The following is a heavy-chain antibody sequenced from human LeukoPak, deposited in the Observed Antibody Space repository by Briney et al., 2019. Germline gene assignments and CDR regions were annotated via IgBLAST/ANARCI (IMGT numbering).Heavy chain of an antibody. Sequence: ASVKVSCKASGYTFTSYGISWVRQAPGQGLEWMGWISAYNGNTNYAQKLQGRVTMTTDTSTSTAYMEPRSLRSDDTAVYYCARAEGGATFSWFDPWGQGTLVTVSS. CDR2: ISAYNGNT. CDR1: GYTFTSYG. D-gene: IGHD1-26*01. V-gene: IGHV1-18*01. J-gene: IGHJ5*02. CDR3: ARAEGGATFSWFDP.